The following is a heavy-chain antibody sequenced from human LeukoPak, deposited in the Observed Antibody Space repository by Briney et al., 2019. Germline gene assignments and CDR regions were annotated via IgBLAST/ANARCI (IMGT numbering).Heavy chain of an antibody. CDR1: GYSFTSYW. CDR3: ARLGGRGYSYGRTFDY. J-gene: IGHJ4*02. CDR2: IYPGDSDT. V-gene: IGHV5-51*01. Sequence: GESLKISCKGSGYSFTSYWIGWVRQMRGKGLEWMGIIYPGDSDTRYSPCFQGQVTISADKSISTAYLQWSSLKASHTAMYYCARLGGRGYSYGRTFDYWGQGPLVTVSS. D-gene: IGHD5-18*01.